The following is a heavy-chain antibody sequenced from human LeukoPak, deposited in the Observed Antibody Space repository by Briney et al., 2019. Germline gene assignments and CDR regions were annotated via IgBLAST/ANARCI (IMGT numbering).Heavy chain of an antibody. J-gene: IGHJ4*02. D-gene: IGHD2-8*01. V-gene: IGHV3-66*01. CDR1: GFTVGNNY. CDR2: IFSHGET. CDR3: ARDPPAVSINTYA. Sequence: PGGSLRLSCAASGFTVGNNYMNWVRQAPGKGLEWVSLIFSHGETSYADSVKGRFTISRDNSKNTLYLQMNGLRVEDAAVYYSARDPPAVSINTYAWGQGTLVTVSS.